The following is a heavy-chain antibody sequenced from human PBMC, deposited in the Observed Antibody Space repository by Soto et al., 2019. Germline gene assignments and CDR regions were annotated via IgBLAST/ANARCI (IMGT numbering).Heavy chain of an antibody. J-gene: IGHJ4*02. CDR2: VNPSGGHT. CDR3: ARRIVATETFDY. CDR1: GDTFSDYY. V-gene: IGHV1-46*01. D-gene: IGHD5-12*01. Sequence: ASVKVSCKASGDTFSDYYIHWVRQAPGQGLEWMGTVNPSGGHTTYSQHFLGRVTMTRDTSTSTLHMELTSLTAADTAVYYCARRIVATETFDYWRQGTLVTVSS.